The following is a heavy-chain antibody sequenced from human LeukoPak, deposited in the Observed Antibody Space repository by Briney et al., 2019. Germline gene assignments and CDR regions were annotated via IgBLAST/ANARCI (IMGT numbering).Heavy chain of an antibody. CDR2: IYSGGST. V-gene: IGHV3-66*01. D-gene: IGHD2-15*01. CDR1: GFTFRAYS. Sequence: AGGSLRLSCAASGFTFRAYSLSWVRQAPGKGLEWVSVIYSGGSTYYADSVKGRFTISRDNSKNTLYLQMNSLRAEDTAVYYCAREVGYCSGGSCYHIDPWGQGTLVTVSS. J-gene: IGHJ5*02. CDR3: AREVGYCSGGSCYHIDP.